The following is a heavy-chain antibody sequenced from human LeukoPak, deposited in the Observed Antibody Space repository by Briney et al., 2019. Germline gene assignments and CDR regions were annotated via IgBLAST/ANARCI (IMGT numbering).Heavy chain of an antibody. CDR1: GFTFDDYA. Sequence: GGSVRLSCAASGFTFDDYAMHWVRQAPGKGLEWVSGINWNSDTIRYADSVKGRFTISRDNAKSSLYLQMNSLRTDDMALYYCVKSPRGAVWYYFDYWGQGTLVTVSS. V-gene: IGHV3-9*03. CDR2: INWNSDTI. D-gene: IGHD3-10*01. J-gene: IGHJ4*02. CDR3: VKSPRGAVWYYFDY.